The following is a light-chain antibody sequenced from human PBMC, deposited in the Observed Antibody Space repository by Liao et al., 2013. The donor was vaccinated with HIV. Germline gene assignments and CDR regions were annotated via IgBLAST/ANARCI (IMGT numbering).Light chain of an antibody. CDR3: QTWDSSNMI. J-gene: IGLJ2*01. CDR2: QDS. Sequence: SYELTQPPSVSVSPGQTASITCSGDKLGDKYACWYQQKPGQSPVLVIYQDSKRPSGIPARFSGSQSGNTATLTISGTQTLDEADYYCQTWDSSNMIFGGGTEXDR. CDR1: KLGDKY. V-gene: IGLV3-1*01.